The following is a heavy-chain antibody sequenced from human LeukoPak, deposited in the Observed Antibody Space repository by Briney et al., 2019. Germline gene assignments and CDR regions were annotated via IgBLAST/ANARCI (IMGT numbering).Heavy chain of an antibody. Sequence: PGGSLRLSCAASGFTFSSYGMHWVRQAPGKGLEWVAFIRYDGSNKYYADSVKGRFTISRDNSKNTLYLQMNSLRAEDTAVYYCAKGIAAAGTNFDYWGQGTLVTVSS. D-gene: IGHD6-13*01. V-gene: IGHV3-30*02. CDR3: AKGIAAAGTNFDY. CDR1: GFTFSSYG. CDR2: IRYDGSNK. J-gene: IGHJ4*02.